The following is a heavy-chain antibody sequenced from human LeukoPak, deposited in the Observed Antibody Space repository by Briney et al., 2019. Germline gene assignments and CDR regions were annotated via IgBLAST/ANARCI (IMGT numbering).Heavy chain of an antibody. CDR1: GYTFTGYY. CDR3: ARRKCITMVRGVNSASDYYYYGMDV. J-gene: IGHJ6*02. V-gene: IGHV1-2*02. CDR2: INPNSGGT. D-gene: IGHD3-10*01. Sequence: ASVKVSCKASGYTFTGYYMHWVRQAPGQGLEWMGWINPNSGGTNYAQKFQGRVTMTRDTSISTAYMELSRLRSDDTAVYYCARRKCITMVRGVNSASDYYYYGMDVWGQGTTVTVSS.